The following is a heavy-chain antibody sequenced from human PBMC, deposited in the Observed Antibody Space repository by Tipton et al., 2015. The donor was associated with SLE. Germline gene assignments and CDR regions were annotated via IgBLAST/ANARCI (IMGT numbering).Heavy chain of an antibody. Sequence: SLRLSCAASGFTFSNYWMSWVRQAPGKGLEWVSVIYSGGSTYYADSVKGRFTISRDNSKNTLYLQMNSLRAEDTAVYYCARWFRELDALDIWGQGTMVTVSS. D-gene: IGHD3-10*01. CDR1: GFTFSNYW. V-gene: IGHV3-53*05. CDR3: ARWFRELDALDI. CDR2: IYSGGST. J-gene: IGHJ3*02.